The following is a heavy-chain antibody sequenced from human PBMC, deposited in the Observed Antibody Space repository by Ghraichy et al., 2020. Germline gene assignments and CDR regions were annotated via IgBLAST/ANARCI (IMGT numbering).Heavy chain of an antibody. D-gene: IGHD3-3*01. V-gene: IGHV4-39*02. CDR2: IYHSGST. CDR3: ARERITIFGVLIIEDHKYFDN. J-gene: IGHJ4*02. Sequence: SETLSLTCTVSGGSISSSSYYWGWIRQPPGKGLEWIGNIYHSGSTYYNPSLTSRVTISVDTSKNQFSLRLSSVTAADTAVYYCARERITIFGVLIIEDHKYFDNWGQGTLVTVSP. CDR1: GGSISSSSYY.